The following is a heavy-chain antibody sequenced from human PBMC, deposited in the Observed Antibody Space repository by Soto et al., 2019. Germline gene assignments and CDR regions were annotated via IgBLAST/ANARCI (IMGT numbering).Heavy chain of an antibody. Sequence: LRLSCGASGFTFSVYAMTWVRQAPGKGLEWVSAISGNGGSTYYADSVKGRFTISRDNSKSTLHLQMNSLRVEDTAVYYCAKDRTFGPPLVRFDSWGQGTLVTVSS. CDR3: AKDRTFGPPLVRFDS. D-gene: IGHD6-6*01. CDR2: ISGNGGST. CDR1: GFTFSVYA. J-gene: IGHJ4*02. V-gene: IGHV3-23*01.